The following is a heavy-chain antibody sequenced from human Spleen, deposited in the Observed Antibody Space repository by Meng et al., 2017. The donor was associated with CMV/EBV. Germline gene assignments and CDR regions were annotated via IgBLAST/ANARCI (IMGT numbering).Heavy chain of an antibody. Sequence: ASVKVSCKASGYSFSSHDINWVRQATGQGLEWMGWMNPKNGDTGYPSRFQGRVTMTRNTPISTAYMELSSLRSEDTAVYYCARMTSGSSDWYASMDVWGQGTTVTVSS. J-gene: IGHJ6*02. CDR3: ARMTSGSSDWYASMDV. CDR2: MNPKNGDT. CDR1: GYSFSSHD. V-gene: IGHV1-8*01. D-gene: IGHD6-19*01.